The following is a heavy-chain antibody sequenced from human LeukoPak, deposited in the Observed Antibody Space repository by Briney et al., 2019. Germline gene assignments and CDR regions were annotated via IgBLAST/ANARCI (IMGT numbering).Heavy chain of an antibody. V-gene: IGHV4-39*07. D-gene: IGHD3-16*01. CDR1: GGSISSSSYY. J-gene: IGHJ4*02. CDR3: AGGEGYYFDY. Sequence: PSETLSHTCTVSGGSISSSSYYWGWIRQPPGKGLEWIGTIYYSGSTYYNPSLRSRVTISVDTSKNQFSLKLSSVTAADTAMYYCAGGEGYYFDYWGQGTLVTVSS. CDR2: IYYSGST.